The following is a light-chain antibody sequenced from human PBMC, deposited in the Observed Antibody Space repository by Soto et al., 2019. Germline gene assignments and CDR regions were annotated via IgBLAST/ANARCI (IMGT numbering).Light chain of an antibody. V-gene: IGLV9-49*01. CDR2: VGTGGIVG. CDR1: SGYSNYK. Sequence: QLVLTQPPSASASLGASVTVTCTLSSGYSNYKVDWYQQRPGKGPRFVMRVGTGGIVGSKGDGIPDRFSVLGSGLNRYLTIKNTQEEDESDYHCGADHGSGSNFIVVFGGGTKLTVL. CDR3: GADHGSGSNFIVV. J-gene: IGLJ2*01.